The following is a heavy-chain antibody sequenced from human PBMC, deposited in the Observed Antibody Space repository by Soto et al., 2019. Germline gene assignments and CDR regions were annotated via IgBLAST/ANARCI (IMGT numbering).Heavy chain of an antibody. CDR1: GGSISSYY. CDR3: ARTTTVTNYGYYYYYMDV. CDR2: IYYTGST. D-gene: IGHD4-17*01. Sequence: PSETLSLTCTVSGGSISSYYWSWIRQPPGKGLEWIGYIYYTGSTNHNPSLKSRVTISVDTSKNQFSLKLSSVTAADTAVYYCARTTTVTNYGYYYYYMDVWGQGTTVTVSS. J-gene: IGHJ6*03. V-gene: IGHV4-59*08.